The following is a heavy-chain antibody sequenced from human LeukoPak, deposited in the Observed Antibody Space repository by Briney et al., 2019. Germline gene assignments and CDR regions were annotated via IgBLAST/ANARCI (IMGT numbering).Heavy chain of an antibody. J-gene: IGHJ6*02. V-gene: IGHV1-69*01. CDR1: GGTFSSYA. CDR3: AKVADPYYYYGMDV. CDR2: IIPIFGTA. Sequence: SVKVSCKASGGTFSSYAISWVRQAPGQGLEWMGGIIPIFGTANYAQKFQGRVTITADESTSTAYMELSSLKSEDTAVYYCAKVADPYYYYGMDVWGQGTTVTVSS. D-gene: IGHD6-25*01.